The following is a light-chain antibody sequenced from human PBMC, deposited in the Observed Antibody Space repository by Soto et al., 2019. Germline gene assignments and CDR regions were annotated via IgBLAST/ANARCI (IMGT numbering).Light chain of an antibody. J-gene: IGKJ1*01. CDR3: QQYDRSWT. V-gene: IGKV3-20*01. CDR1: QSVSNSY. CDR2: GAS. Sequence: EIVLTQSPGTLSLSPGERATLSCRASQSVSNSYLVWYQQKPGQAPRLLIYGASSRATGIPDRFSGSGSGTDFTLTINRLEPEDFAVYYCQQYDRSWTFGQGTKVDIK.